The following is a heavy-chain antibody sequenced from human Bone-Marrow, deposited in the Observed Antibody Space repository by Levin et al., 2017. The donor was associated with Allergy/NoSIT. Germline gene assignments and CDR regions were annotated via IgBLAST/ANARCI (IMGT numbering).Heavy chain of an antibody. Sequence: GGSLRLSCAASGFTFSSYNMYWVRQAPGQGLEWVSSLGYETIHEYYPDSVKGRFTISRDNATSSLFLQMNSLRAEDTAVYYCARGVGGNYFYLDVWGRGTTVTVSS. CDR2: LGYETIHE. D-gene: IGHD3-16*01. J-gene: IGHJ6*04. CDR3: ARGVGGNYFYLDV. V-gene: IGHV3-21*01. CDR1: GFTFSSYN.